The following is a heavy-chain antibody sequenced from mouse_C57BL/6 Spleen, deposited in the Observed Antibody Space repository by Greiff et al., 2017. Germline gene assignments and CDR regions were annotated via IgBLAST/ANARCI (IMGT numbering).Heavy chain of an antibody. CDR1: GYAFSSSW. CDR3: ARLYGNYESYYFDY. CDR2: IYPGDGDT. D-gene: IGHD2-1*01. Sequence: QVQLQQSGPELVKPGASVKISCKASGYAFSSSWMNWVKQRPGKGLEWIGRIYPGDGDTNYNGKFKGKATLTADKSSSTAYMQLSSLTSEDSAVYFCARLYGNYESYYFDYWGQGTTLTVSS. V-gene: IGHV1-82*01. J-gene: IGHJ2*01.